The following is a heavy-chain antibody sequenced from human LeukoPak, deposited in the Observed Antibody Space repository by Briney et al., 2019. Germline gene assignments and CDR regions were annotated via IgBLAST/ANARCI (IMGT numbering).Heavy chain of an antibody. CDR2: IRSDGSNK. J-gene: IGHJ6*03. V-gene: IGHV3-30*02. CDR1: GFTFSSYG. CDR3: ARAIQGSDYYMDV. D-gene: IGHD5-18*01. Sequence: PGGSLRLSCAASGFTFSSYGMHWVRQAPGKGLEWVAFIRSDGSNKYYADSVKGRFTISRDNAKNSLYLQMNSLRAEDTAVYYCARAIQGSDYYMDVWGKGTTVTVSS.